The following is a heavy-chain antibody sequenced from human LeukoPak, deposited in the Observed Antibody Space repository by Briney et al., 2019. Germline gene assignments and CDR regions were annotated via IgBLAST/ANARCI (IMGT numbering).Heavy chain of an antibody. V-gene: IGHV3-30*04. Sequence: GGSLRLSCAASGFTFSSYAMHWVRQAPGKGLEWVAVISYDGSNKYYADSVKGRFTISRDNSKNTLYLQMNSLRAEDTAVYYCARVLGSYAVDHWGQGTLVTVSS. CDR3: ARVLGSYAVDH. CDR1: GFTFSSYA. D-gene: IGHD3-16*01. CDR2: ISYDGSNK. J-gene: IGHJ4*02.